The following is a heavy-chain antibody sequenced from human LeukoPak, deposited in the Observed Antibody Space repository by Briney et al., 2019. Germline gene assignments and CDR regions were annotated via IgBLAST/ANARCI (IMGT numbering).Heavy chain of an antibody. Sequence: GGSLRLYCAASGFTFSTYEMNWVRQAPGKGLEWVSYISSSGATISYADSVKGRFTISRDNAKNSLYLQMNSLRAEDTAVYYCAREGSLLFIDYWGQGTLVTVSS. CDR3: AREGSLLFIDY. V-gene: IGHV3-48*03. D-gene: IGHD2-15*01. J-gene: IGHJ4*02. CDR2: ISSSGATI. CDR1: GFTFSTYE.